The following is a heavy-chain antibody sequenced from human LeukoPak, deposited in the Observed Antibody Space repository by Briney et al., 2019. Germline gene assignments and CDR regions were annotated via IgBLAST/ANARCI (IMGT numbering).Heavy chain of an antibody. V-gene: IGHV3-30-3*01. D-gene: IGHD2-15*01. CDR2: ISYDGSNK. Sequence: SGGSLRLSCAASGFTFSSYAMHWVRQAPGKGLEWVAVISYDGSNKYYADSVKGRFTISRDNSKNTLYLQMSSLRAEDTAVYYCAKDDCSGGSCYSSGNDAFDIWGQGTMVTVSS. J-gene: IGHJ3*02. CDR1: GFTFSSYA. CDR3: AKDDCSGGSCYSSGNDAFDI.